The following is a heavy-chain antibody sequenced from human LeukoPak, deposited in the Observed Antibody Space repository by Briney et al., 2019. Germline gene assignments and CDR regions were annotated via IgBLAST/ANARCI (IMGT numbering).Heavy chain of an antibody. CDR2: IRGDNGNT. CDR1: GYTFTGYY. CDR3: ARVDLLTGYYFFDY. J-gene: IGHJ4*02. V-gene: IGHV1-18*04. Sequence: ASVKVSCKASGYTFTGYYMDWVRQAPGQGLEWVGWIRGDNGNTNYAQKLQGRVTMTTDTSTSTAYMELRSLGSDETAVYYCARVDLLTGYYFFDYWGQGTLVTVSS. D-gene: IGHD3-9*01.